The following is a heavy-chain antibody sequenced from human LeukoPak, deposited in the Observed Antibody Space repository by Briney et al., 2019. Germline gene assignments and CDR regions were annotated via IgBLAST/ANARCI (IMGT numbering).Heavy chain of an antibody. CDR1: GFTFSSYA. Sequence: GGSLRPSCAASGFTFSSYAMHWVRQAPGKGLEWVAVISYDGSNKYYADSVKGRFTISRDNSKNTLYLQMNSLRAEDTAVYYCARAQQLVPRTYYYYGMDVWGKGTTVTVSS. V-gene: IGHV3-30*04. J-gene: IGHJ6*04. D-gene: IGHD6-13*01. CDR3: ARAQQLVPRTYYYYGMDV. CDR2: ISYDGSNK.